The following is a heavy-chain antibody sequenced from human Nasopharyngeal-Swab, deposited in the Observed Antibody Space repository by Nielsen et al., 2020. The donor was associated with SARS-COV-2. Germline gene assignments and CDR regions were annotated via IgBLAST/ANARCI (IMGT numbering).Heavy chain of an antibody. CDR2: INTNTGNP. J-gene: IGHJ3*02. V-gene: IGHV7-4-1*02. Sequence: ASVKVSCKASGYTFTSYAMNWVRQAPGQGLEWMGWINTNTGNPTYAQDFTGRFVFSLDTSVSTAYLQISSLKAEDTAVYYCATGGDGYNSYDAFDIWGQGTMVTVSS. CDR1: GYTFTSYA. CDR3: ATGGDGYNSYDAFDI. D-gene: IGHD5-24*01.